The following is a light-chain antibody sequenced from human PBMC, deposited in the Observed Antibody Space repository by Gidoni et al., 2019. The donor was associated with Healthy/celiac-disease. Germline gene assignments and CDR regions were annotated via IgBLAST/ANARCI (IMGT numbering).Light chain of an antibody. CDR2: DVS. CDR1: SSDVGGYNY. V-gene: IGLV2-11*01. J-gene: IGLJ1*01. CDR3: CSYAGSSLYV. Sequence: VTISCTGTSSDVGGYNYVSWYQQHPGKAPKLMIYDVSKRPSGVPDRFSGSKSGNTASLTISWLQAEDEADYYCCSYAGSSLYVFGTGTKVTVL.